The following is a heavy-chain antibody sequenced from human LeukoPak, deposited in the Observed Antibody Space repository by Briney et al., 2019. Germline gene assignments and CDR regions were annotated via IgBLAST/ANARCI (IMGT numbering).Heavy chain of an antibody. CDR2: IYYSGST. V-gene: IGHV4-61*01. CDR3: ARDPLYYYDSSGYPYGMGV. CDR1: GGSVSSGSYY. D-gene: IGHD3-22*01. J-gene: IGHJ6*04. Sequence: SETLSLTCTVSGGSVSSGSYYWSWIRQPPGKGLEWIGYIYYSGSTNYNPSLKSRVTISVDTSKNQFSLKLSSMTAADTAVYYCARDPLYYYDSSGYPYGMGVWGKGTTVTVSS.